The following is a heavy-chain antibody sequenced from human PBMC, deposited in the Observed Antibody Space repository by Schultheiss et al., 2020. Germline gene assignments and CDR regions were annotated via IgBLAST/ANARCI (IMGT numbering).Heavy chain of an antibody. J-gene: IGHJ4*02. Sequence: GESLKISCAASGFTVSSNYMSWVRQAPGKGLEWVSAFSGSGSSTFYADSVRGRFTISRDNSKNTLYLQMNSLRAEDTAVYYCARDLRYDFWSGSSHQVLNDYWGQGTLVTVSS. D-gene: IGHD3-3*01. CDR3: ARDLRYDFWSGSSHQVLNDY. CDR2: FSGSGSST. CDR1: GFTVSSNY. V-gene: IGHV3-53*05.